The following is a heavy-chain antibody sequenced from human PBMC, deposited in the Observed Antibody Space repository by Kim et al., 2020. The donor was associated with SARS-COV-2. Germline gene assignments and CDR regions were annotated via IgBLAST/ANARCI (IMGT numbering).Heavy chain of an antibody. V-gene: IGHV3-15*01. Sequence: GGSLRLSCAASGFTFSNAWMSWVSQAPGKGLEWAGRIKSKTDGGTTEYAAPVKGRFTISRDDSKNTLYLQMNSLKTEDIAVYYCTTDLGRQQVVRYNFYGMDVWGQGTTVTVSS. CDR3: TTDLGRQQVVRYNFYGMDV. J-gene: IGHJ6*02. D-gene: IGHD6-13*01. CDR1: GFTFSNAW. CDR2: IKSKTDGGTT.